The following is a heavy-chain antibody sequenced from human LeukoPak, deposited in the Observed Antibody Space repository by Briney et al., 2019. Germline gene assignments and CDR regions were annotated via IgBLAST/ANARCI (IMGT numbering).Heavy chain of an antibody. D-gene: IGHD1-26*01. CDR2: VHTSGST. CDR3: ARKGQELNAFDP. CDR1: GDSLSRGNYY. V-gene: IGHV4-61*02. J-gene: IGHJ5*02. Sequence: PSGTLSLTRTVSGDSLSRGNYYWSWLRQPAGKGLEWIGRVHTSGSTNYNPSLKSRLTISADTSKNQFSLNLSSVTAADTAVYYCARKGQELNAFDPWGQGTLVTVSS.